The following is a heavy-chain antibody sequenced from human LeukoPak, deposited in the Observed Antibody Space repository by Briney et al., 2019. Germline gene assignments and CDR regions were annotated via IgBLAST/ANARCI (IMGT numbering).Heavy chain of an antibody. Sequence: PGRSLRLSCAASGFTFSSYGMHWVRQAPGKGLEGVAVISYDGSNKYYADSVKGRFTISRDNSKNTLYLQMNSLRAEDTAVYYCAKDLSRWLQPFDYWGQGTLVTVSS. D-gene: IGHD5-24*01. V-gene: IGHV3-30*18. CDR2: ISYDGSNK. J-gene: IGHJ4*02. CDR3: AKDLSRWLQPFDY. CDR1: GFTFSSYG.